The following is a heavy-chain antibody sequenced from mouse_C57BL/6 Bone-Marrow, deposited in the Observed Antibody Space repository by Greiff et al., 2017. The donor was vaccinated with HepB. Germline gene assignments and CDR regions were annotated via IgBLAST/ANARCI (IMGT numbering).Heavy chain of an antibody. D-gene: IGHD2-3*01. CDR1: GYTFTDHT. J-gene: IGHJ2*01. V-gene: IGHV1-78*01. Sequence: VKLQESDAELVKPGASVKISCKVSGYTFTDHTIHWMKQRPEQGLEWIGYIYPRDGSTKYNEKFKGKATLTADKSSSTAYMQLNSLTSEDSAVYFCARMWLLRGVYFDYWGQGTTLTVSS. CDR2: IYPRDGST. CDR3: ARMWLLRGVYFDY.